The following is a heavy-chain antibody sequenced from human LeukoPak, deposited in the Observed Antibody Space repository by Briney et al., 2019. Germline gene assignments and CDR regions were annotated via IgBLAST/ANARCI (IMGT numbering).Heavy chain of an antibody. CDR2: INHSGST. CDR3: ARAYYYDSSGYYWGFSDY. J-gene: IGHJ4*02. CDR1: GGSFSGYY. D-gene: IGHD3-22*01. V-gene: IGHV4-34*01. Sequence: SETLSLTCAVYGGSFSGYYWSWIRQPPGKGLEWIGEINHSGSTNYNPSLKSRVTISVDTSKNQFSLKLSSVTAADTAVYYCARAYYYDSSGYYWGFSDYWGQGTLVTVSS.